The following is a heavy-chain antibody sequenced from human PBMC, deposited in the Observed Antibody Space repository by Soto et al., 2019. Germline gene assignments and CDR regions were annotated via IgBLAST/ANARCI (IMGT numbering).Heavy chain of an antibody. J-gene: IGHJ1*01. D-gene: IGHD3-16*02. CDR1: GFTFSTYW. CDR2: INQDGSEK. CDR3: SRSLIV. Sequence: PGGSMRLSCAASGFTFSTYWMDWVRQTPGKGLEWVANINQDGSEKNYVDSVKGRFTIYRDNAKNSLYLQMSSLTAEDSALYYCSRSLIVWGPGTLVTVSS. V-gene: IGHV3-7*01.